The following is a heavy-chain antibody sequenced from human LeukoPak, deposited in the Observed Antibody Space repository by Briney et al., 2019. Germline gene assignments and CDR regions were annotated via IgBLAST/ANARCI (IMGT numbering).Heavy chain of an antibody. D-gene: IGHD4-23*01. V-gene: IGHV4-34*01. Sequence: SETLSLTCAVYGGSFSGYYWSWIRQPPGKGLEWIGEINHSGSTNYNPSLKGRVTISVDTSKNQFSLKLSSVTAADTAVYYCAKDGGNSDFDYWGQGTLVTVSS. CDR1: GGSFSGYY. J-gene: IGHJ4*02. CDR3: AKDGGNSDFDY. CDR2: INHSGST.